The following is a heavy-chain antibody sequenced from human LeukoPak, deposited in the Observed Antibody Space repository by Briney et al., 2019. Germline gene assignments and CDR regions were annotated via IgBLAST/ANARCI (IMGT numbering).Heavy chain of an antibody. Sequence: GGSLRLSCAASGFTFNSYWMHWFRQAPGKGLVWVSRIDEDGKTIDYADSVKGRFTISRDNAKDTPYLQMGSLRDEDTAVYYCVSDLCGGDDQWGRGTLVTVSS. CDR3: VSDLCGGDDQ. V-gene: IGHV3-74*01. CDR1: GFTFNSYW. J-gene: IGHJ5*02. D-gene: IGHD3-3*01. CDR2: IDEDGKTI.